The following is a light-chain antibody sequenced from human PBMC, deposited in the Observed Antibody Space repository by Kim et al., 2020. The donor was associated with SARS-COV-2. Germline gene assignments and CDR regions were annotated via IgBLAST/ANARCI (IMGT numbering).Light chain of an antibody. CDR3: QQSNDWPPLT. Sequence: SPGETATRSCRASQTINNRLVWYQQKPGQAPRLLIYDATTRATGIPARFIGSGSETDFTLTISSLQSEDFAVYYCQQSNDWPPLTFGQGTKVDIK. J-gene: IGKJ1*01. CDR1: QTINNR. CDR2: DAT. V-gene: IGKV3-15*01.